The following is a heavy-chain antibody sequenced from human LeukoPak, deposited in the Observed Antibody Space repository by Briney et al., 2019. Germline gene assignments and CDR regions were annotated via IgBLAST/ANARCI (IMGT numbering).Heavy chain of an antibody. CDR2: IYSGGST. Sequence: GGSLRLSCAASGFTVSSNYMSWVRQAPGKGLEWVSVIYSGGSTYYADSVKGRFTISRDNSKNTLYLQMNSLRAEDTAVYYCARGDYYDNSGYYFLDYWGQGTLVTVSS. J-gene: IGHJ4*02. D-gene: IGHD3-22*01. CDR3: ARGDYYDNSGYYFLDY. V-gene: IGHV3-66*01. CDR1: GFTVSSNY.